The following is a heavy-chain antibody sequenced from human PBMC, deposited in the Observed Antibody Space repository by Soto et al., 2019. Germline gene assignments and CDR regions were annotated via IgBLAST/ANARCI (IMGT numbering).Heavy chain of an antibody. CDR3: ARLYCSASSCYSVGGFDI. J-gene: IGHJ3*02. CDR2: VWFDGSDK. Sequence: QVQLVESGGGVVQPGRSLRLSCAASGFTFSTYGMHWVRQAPGKGLEWVALVWFDGSDKYSSDSVKGRFTISRDNSKNTLYLQMNRLRAEDTAVYYWARLYCSASSCYSVGGFDIWGQGTMVTVSS. V-gene: IGHV3-33*01. D-gene: IGHD2-15*01. CDR1: GFTFSTYG.